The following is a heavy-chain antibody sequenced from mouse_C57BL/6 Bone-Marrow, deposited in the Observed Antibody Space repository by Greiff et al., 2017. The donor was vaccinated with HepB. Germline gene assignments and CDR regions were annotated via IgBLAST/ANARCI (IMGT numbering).Heavy chain of an antibody. V-gene: IGHV5-6*01. J-gene: IGHJ3*01. Sequence: EVKLVESGGDLVKPGGSLKLSCAASGFTFSSYGMSWVRQTPDKRLEWVATISSGGSYTYYPDSVKWRFTISRDSAKNTLYLQMSSLKSEDTAMSYSARPKYDFAWFAYWGQGTLVTVSA. CDR3: ARPKYDFAWFAY. CDR2: ISSGGSYT. CDR1: GFTFSSYG. D-gene: IGHD2-4*01.